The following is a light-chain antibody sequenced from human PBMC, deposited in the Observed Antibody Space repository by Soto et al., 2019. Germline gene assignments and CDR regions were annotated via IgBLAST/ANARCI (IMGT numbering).Light chain of an antibody. J-gene: IGKJ1*01. CDR2: AAS. V-gene: IGKV3-20*01. CDR1: QSVTSNY. CDR3: QQYGTSHPWT. Sequence: EILLTQSPCTLALSPGERATLSCRASQSVTSNYLASYQQKPGQAPRLLIYAASRRAPGIPDSFSASGSGTDFTLTISRLEHEDFAVYFCQQYGTSHPWTFGQGTKVDIK.